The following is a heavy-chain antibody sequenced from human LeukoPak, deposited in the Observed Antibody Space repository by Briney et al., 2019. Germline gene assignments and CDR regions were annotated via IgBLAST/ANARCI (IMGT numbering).Heavy chain of an antibody. CDR3: AKDGTVTTSQDAFDI. Sequence: PGGSLRLSCAASGFTFSSYAMSWVRQAPGKGLEWVSAISGSGGSTYYADSVKGRFTISRDNSKNTLYLQINSLRAEDTAVYYCAKDGTVTTSQDAFDIWGQGTMVTVSS. D-gene: IGHD4-17*01. CDR2: ISGSGGST. J-gene: IGHJ3*02. CDR1: GFTFSSYA. V-gene: IGHV3-23*01.